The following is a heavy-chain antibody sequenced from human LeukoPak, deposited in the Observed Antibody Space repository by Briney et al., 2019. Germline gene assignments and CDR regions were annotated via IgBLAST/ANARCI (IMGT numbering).Heavy chain of an antibody. D-gene: IGHD1-26*01. CDR2: IYTSGST. Sequence: SQTLSLTCTVSGGSISSGSYYWSWIRQPAGKGLEWIGRIYTSGSTNYNPSLKSRVTISVDTSKNQFSLKLSSVTAAHTAVYYCASGEWELPKDNWFDPWGQGTLVTVSS. V-gene: IGHV4-61*02. CDR3: ASGEWELPKDNWFDP. CDR1: GGSISSGSYY. J-gene: IGHJ5*02.